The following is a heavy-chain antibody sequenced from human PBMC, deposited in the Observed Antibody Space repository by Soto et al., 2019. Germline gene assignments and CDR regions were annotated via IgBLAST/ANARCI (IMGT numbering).Heavy chain of an antibody. V-gene: IGHV3-23*01. CDR3: AKAPAYYYGSGTSHFDY. D-gene: IGHD3-10*01. CDR2: ISGSAGST. CDR1: GFLFSTYV. J-gene: IGHJ4*02. Sequence: PGGSLRLSCEASGFLFSTYVMSWVRQVPGKGLEWVSGISGSAGSTYYADSVKGRFTISRDNSKNTLYLQMNSLRVEDTAVYYCAKAPAYYYGSGTSHFDYWGQGTLGTVS.